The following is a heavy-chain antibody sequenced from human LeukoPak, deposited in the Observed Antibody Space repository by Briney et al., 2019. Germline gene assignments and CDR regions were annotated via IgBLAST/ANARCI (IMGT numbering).Heavy chain of an antibody. D-gene: IGHD6-19*01. CDR3: ARQAVAGSPYFDY. CDR1: GYSFTNYW. CDR2: IYPGDSDT. V-gene: IGHV5-51*01. Sequence: GESLKISCKGSGYSFTNYWIGWVRQMPGKGLEWMGIIYPGDSDTRYSPSFQGQVTISADKSISTAYLQWSSLQASYTAMYYCARQAVAGSPYFDYWGQGTLVTVSS. J-gene: IGHJ4*02.